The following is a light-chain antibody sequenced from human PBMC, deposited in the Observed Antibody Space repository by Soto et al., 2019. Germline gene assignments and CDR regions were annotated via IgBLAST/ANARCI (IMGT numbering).Light chain of an antibody. CDR1: QSVSTH. CDR3: QQRSNWPYT. CDR2: DAS. J-gene: IGKJ2*01. V-gene: IGKV3-11*01. Sequence: EIVLTQSPATLSLSPGERATLSCRASQSVSTHLAWYQQKPGQAPRLLIYDASNRATGVPARFSGSGSGTDFTLTIPSLEPEDFAVYYCQQRSNWPYTFGQGTKLEIK.